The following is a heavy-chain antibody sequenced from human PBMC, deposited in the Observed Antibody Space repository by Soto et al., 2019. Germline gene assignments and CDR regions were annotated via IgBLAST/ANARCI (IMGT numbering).Heavy chain of an antibody. J-gene: IGHJ4*02. Sequence: EVPLLESGGGLVQPGGSLRLSCAASGFSFSSYTMTWVRQAPGKGLQWVSTISVSGDSTFYADSVKGRFTISRDNSRTPLYLQMNSLRAEDTAVYYCASGGDGSGSFQHWGQGTLVTVSS. CDR3: ASGGDGSGSFQH. D-gene: IGHD3-10*01. V-gene: IGHV3-23*01. CDR1: GFSFSSYT. CDR2: ISVSGDST.